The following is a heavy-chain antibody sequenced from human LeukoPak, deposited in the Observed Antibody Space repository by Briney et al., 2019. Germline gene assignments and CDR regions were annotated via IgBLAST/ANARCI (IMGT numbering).Heavy chain of an antibody. Sequence: GGSLRLSCAASGFTFSSYWMHWVRQAPGKGLEWVANIKQDGSEKYYVDSVKGRFTISRDNAKNSLYLQMNSLRAEDTAVYYCARVPLGCGESPCFVGSWGQGTLVTVSS. CDR1: GFTFSSYW. CDR3: ARVPLGCGESPCFVGS. CDR2: IKQDGSEK. J-gene: IGHJ5*02. V-gene: IGHV3-7*01. D-gene: IGHD3-10*01.